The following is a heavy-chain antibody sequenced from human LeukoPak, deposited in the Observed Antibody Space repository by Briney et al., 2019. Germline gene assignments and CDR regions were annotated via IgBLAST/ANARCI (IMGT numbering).Heavy chain of an antibody. J-gene: IGHJ4*02. V-gene: IGHV1-18*01. D-gene: IGHD3-16*02. CDR3: ARGAGVITFGGVIVTLNYFDY. CDR1: GYTFTSYG. CDR2: ISAYNGNT. Sequence: ASVKVSCKASGYTFTSYGISWVRQAPGQGLEWMGWISAYNGNTNYAQKLQGRVTMTADTSTSTAYMELRSLRSDDTAVYYCARGAGVITFGGVIVTLNYFDYWGQGTLVTVSS.